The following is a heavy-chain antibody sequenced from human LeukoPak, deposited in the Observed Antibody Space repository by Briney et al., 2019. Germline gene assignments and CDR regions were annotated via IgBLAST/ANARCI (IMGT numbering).Heavy chain of an antibody. J-gene: IGHJ6*03. CDR1: GFTFSSYA. V-gene: IGHV3-30*04. D-gene: IGHD3-22*01. CDR2: ISYDGSNK. Sequence: GGSLRLSCAASGFTFSSYAMHWVRQAPGKGLEWVAVISYDGSNKYYADSVKGRFTISRDNSKNTLYLQMNSLRAEDTAVYYCARTFTMMTYYMTSGAKGPRSPSP. CDR3: ARTFTMMTYYMTS.